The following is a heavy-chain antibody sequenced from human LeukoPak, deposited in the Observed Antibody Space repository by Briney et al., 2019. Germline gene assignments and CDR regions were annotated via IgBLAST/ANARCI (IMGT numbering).Heavy chain of an antibody. CDR2: ISGSGIST. V-gene: IGHV3-23*01. CDR3: AKIGIAAGDTDY. D-gene: IGHD6-13*01. J-gene: IGHJ4*02. CDR1: GYTFSSYA. Sequence: GGSLRLSCAASGYTFSSYAMRWVRQAPGKGLEGVSSISGSGISTYYADSVKGRFTISRDNSKNTLYLQMNSLRAEDTALYYCAKIGIAAGDTDYWGQGTLVTVSS.